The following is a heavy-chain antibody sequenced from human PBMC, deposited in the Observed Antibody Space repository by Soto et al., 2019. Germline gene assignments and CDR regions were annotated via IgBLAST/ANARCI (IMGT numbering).Heavy chain of an antibody. Sequence: EVQLVESGGGLVQPGGSLRLSCAASGFTFSSYAMHWVRQAPGKGLEYVSVISSNGGSTYYGNSVKGRFTISRDNSKNTLYLQMGSLRAEDMAVYYCARCSNGYHFDYWGQGTLVTVSS. J-gene: IGHJ4*02. D-gene: IGHD5-12*01. CDR2: ISSNGGST. CDR3: ARCSNGYHFDY. CDR1: GFTFSSYA. V-gene: IGHV3-64*01.